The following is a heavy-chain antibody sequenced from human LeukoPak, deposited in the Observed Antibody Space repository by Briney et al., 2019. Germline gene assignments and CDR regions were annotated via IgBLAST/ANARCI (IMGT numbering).Heavy chain of an antibody. CDR2: ISSDSGDT. CDR3: ARRMVSPHTKERNDAFDI. D-gene: IGHD2-8*01. Sequence: ASVKVSCKASGYTFTGDFIHWVRQAPGQGLEWMGWISSDSGDTDCAQKFQARVTMTRDTSINTVYMELSRLTSDDTAVYFCARRMVSPHTKERNDAFDIWGQGTVVTVSS. CDR1: GYTFTGDF. V-gene: IGHV1-2*02. J-gene: IGHJ3*02.